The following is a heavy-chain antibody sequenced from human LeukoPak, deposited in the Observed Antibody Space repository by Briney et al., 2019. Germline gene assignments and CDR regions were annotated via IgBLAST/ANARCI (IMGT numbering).Heavy chain of an antibody. J-gene: IGHJ4*02. CDR3: ARQGYDSSGLDY. CDR1: GFTFSSYA. V-gene: IGHV3-30-3*01. CDR2: ISYDGSNK. Sequence: GGSLRLSCAASGFTFSSYAMHWVRQAPGKGLEWVAVISYDGSNKYYADSVKGRFTISRDNSKNTLYLQMNSLRAEDTAVYYCARQGYDSSGLDYWGQGTLVTASS. D-gene: IGHD3-22*01.